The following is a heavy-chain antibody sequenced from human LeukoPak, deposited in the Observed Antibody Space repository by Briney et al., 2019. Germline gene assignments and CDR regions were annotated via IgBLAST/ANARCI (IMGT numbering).Heavy chain of an antibody. CDR1: GFTFSSYW. CDR3: AGRRRDGYNYSDY. D-gene: IGHD5-24*01. CDR2: ITSDGSST. V-gene: IGHV3-74*01. J-gene: IGHJ4*02. Sequence: GGSLRLSCAVSGFTFSSYWMYWVRQAPGKGLVWFSRITSDGSSTFYADSVKGRFTISRDNAKNTLYLQMNSLRAEDTAVYYCAGRRRDGYNYSDYWGQGTLVTVSS.